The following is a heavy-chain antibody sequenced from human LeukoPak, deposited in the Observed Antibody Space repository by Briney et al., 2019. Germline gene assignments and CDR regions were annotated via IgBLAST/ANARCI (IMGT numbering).Heavy chain of an antibody. V-gene: IGHV1-2*02. CDR3: ARVGRVRGVYFDY. J-gene: IGHJ4*02. CDR1: GYTFTAYY. CDR2: INPNSGGT. D-gene: IGHD3-10*01. Sequence: GASVKVSCKASGYTFTAYYMHWVRQAPGQGLEWMGWINPNSGGTNYAQKFQGRVTMTRDTSISTAYMELSRLRSDDAAVYYCARVGRVRGVYFDYWGQGTLVTVSS.